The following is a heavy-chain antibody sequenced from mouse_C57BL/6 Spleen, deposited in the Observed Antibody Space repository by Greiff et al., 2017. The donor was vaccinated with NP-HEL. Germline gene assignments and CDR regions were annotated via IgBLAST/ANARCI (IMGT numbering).Heavy chain of an antibody. D-gene: IGHD2-3*01. V-gene: IGHV1-53*01. CDR1: GYTFTSYW. Sequence: QVQLQQSGTELVKPGASVKLSCKASGYTFTSYWMHWVKQRPGQGLEWIGNINPSNGGTNYNEKFKSKATLTVDKSSSTAYMQLSSLTSEDSAVYYCARCSDGYYPYYAMDYWGQGTSVTVSS. CDR3: ARCSDGYYPYYAMDY. CDR2: INPSNGGT. J-gene: IGHJ4*01.